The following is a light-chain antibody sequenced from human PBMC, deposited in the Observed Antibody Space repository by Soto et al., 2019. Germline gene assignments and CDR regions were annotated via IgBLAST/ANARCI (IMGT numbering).Light chain of an antibody. CDR2: EDN. J-gene: IGLJ1*01. V-gene: IGLV6-57*03. CDR3: QSYHSSTPYV. CDR1: SGSIASGY. Sequence: QSVSESPGKTVTISCTRSSGSIASGYVQWYQQRPGSAPTTMIYEDNQRPSGVPDRFSGSIDTSSNSASLTISGLKTEDEADYYCQSYHSSTPYVFGTGTKLTVL.